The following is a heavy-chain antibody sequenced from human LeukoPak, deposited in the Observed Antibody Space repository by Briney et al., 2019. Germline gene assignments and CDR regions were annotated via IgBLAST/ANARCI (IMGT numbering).Heavy chain of an antibody. CDR1: GDSISDYH. J-gene: IGHJ4*02. CDR2: IINSGVT. V-gene: IGHV4-4*07. Sequence: ASETLSLTCTVSGDSISDYHWSWIRQPAGKGLEWIGRIINSGVTNYNPSLNSRVTISVDRSKNQFSLRLTSVTAADTAVYYCGTSEVGSSSYESYDYWGQGTQVTVSA. CDR3: GTSEVGSSSYESYDY. D-gene: IGHD1-26*01.